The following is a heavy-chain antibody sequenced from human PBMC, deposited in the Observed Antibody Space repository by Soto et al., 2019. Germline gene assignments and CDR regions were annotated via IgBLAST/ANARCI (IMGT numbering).Heavy chain of an antibody. J-gene: IGHJ6*02. D-gene: IGHD6-13*01. V-gene: IGHV1-2*04. CDR2: INPNSGGT. CDR3: AREEGIAAAGNGMDV. Sequence: ASVKVSCKASGYTFTGYYMHWVRQAPGQGLEWMGWINPNSGGTNYAQKFQGWVTMTRDTSISTAYMELSRLRSDDTAVYYCAREEGIAAAGNGMDVWGQGTTVTVS. CDR1: GYTFTGYY.